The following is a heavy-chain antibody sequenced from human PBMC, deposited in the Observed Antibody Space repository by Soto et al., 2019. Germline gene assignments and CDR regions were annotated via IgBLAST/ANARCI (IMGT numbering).Heavy chain of an antibody. Sequence: PSQTLSLTCAISGDSVSTNSATLDWIRQSPSRGLEWLGRAYYRSKWENDYAVSMKGRITINPDTSNNQFSLQLNSVTPDDTAVYESAQGSSNYELDSWGQGTLVTVSS. V-gene: IGHV6-1*01. J-gene: IGHJ5*01. D-gene: IGHD1-26*01. CDR1: GDSVSTNSAT. CDR2: AYYRSKWEN. CDR3: AQGSSNYELDS.